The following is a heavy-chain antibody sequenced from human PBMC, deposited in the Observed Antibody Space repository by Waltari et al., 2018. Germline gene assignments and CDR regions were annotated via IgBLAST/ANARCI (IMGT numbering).Heavy chain of an antibody. CDR3: ARERGLYCSGGSCFYFDY. CDR2: ISPILGIA. D-gene: IGHD2-15*01. CDR1: GGTFSSYA. J-gene: IGHJ4*02. V-gene: IGHV1-69*04. Sequence: QVQLVQSGAEVKKPGSSVKVSCKASGGTFSSYAISWVRQAPGQGLEWMGGISPILGIANYAQKFQGRVTITADESTSTAYMELSSLRSEDTAVYYCARERGLYCSGGSCFYFDYWGQGTLVTVSS.